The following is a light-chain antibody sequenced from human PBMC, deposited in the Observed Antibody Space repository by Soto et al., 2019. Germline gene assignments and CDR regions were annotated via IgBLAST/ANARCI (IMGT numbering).Light chain of an antibody. V-gene: IGKV3-15*01. CDR1: QNIASN. CDR2: GAS. J-gene: IGKJ2*01. Sequence: EIVMTQSSATLSVSPGERATLSCRASQNIASNLAWYQQKPGQAPRLLIYGASTRATGIPARFSGSGSGTEFTLTISSLQSEDFAVYYCQQYSHWPPYTFGQGTKVDIK. CDR3: QQYSHWPPYT.